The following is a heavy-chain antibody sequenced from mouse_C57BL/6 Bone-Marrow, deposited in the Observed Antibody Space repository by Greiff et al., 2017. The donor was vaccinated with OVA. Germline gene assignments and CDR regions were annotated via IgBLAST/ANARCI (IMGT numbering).Heavy chain of an antibody. CDR3: AWWEGQSRPGFAY. Sequence: VQLQQSGAELVKPGASVKMSCKASGYTFTTYPIEWMKQNHGKSLEWIGNFHPYNDDTKYNEKFKGKATLTVEKSSSTDYLQLSRVTSDDSAVYCGAWWEGQSRPGFAYWGKGTLVTVSA. CDR1: GYTFTTYP. CDR2: FHPYNDDT. D-gene: IGHD3-2*02. V-gene: IGHV1-47*01. J-gene: IGHJ3*01.